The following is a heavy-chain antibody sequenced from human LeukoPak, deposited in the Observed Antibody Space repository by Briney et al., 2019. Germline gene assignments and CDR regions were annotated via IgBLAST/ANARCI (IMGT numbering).Heavy chain of an antibody. V-gene: IGHV1-2*02. D-gene: IGHD2-21*01. Sequence: GASVRVPCKASGYTFTDYYIHWVRQAPGQGLEWMGWINPNSDYTFYAQKFQGRVTLTRDTSISTVYMELTTLTSDDTALYYCAVAPGDYWGRGTLVSVSA. CDR2: INPNSDYT. J-gene: IGHJ4*02. CDR3: AVAPGDY. CDR1: GYTFTDYY.